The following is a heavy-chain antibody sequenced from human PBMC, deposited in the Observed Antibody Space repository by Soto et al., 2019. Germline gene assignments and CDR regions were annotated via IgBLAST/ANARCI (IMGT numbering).Heavy chain of an antibody. V-gene: IGHV1-69*01. CDR2: IIPIFGTA. CDR1: GGTFSSYA. D-gene: IGHD4-17*01. J-gene: IGHJ6*02. Sequence: QVQLVQSGAEVKKPGSSVKVSCTASGGTFSSYAISWLRQAPGQGLEWMGAIIPIFGTANYAQKFQGRVTITADESSSTAYMELSSLRSEDTAVYYCARGRPTTVTTSYYCYVMYVWGQGTTVTVSS. CDR3: ARGRPTTVTTSYYCYVMYV.